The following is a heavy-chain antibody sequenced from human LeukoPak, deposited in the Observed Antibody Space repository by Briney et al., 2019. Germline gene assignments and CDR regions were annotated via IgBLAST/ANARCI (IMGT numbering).Heavy chain of an antibody. D-gene: IGHD2-15*01. J-gene: IGHJ6*03. CDR3: AISXSXGSXYSEGNYYMDV. CDR1: GYTFTGYY. V-gene: IGHV1-2*02. Sequence: ASVKVSCKASGYTFTGYYMHWVRQAPGQGLEWMGWINPNSGGTNYAQKFQGRVTMTRDTSISTAYMELSRLRSDDTAVYYCAISXSXGSXYSEGNYYMDVWGKGTTVTVSS. CDR2: INPNSGGT.